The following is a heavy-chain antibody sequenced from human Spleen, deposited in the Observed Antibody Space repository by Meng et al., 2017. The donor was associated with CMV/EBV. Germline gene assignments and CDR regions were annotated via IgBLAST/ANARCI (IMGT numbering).Heavy chain of an antibody. V-gene: IGHV1-18*01. CDR3: ARGTGIFDY. J-gene: IGHJ4*02. CDR2: ISPSIGST. Sequence: SCQAAGYTFTGYYLHWVRQAPGQGIEWMGWISPSIGSTNYVQKLEGRVTMTTDRSTTTAYLELRSLRYDDTAVYFCARGTGIFDYWGQGTLVTVSS. CDR1: GYTFTGYY. D-gene: IGHD7-27*01.